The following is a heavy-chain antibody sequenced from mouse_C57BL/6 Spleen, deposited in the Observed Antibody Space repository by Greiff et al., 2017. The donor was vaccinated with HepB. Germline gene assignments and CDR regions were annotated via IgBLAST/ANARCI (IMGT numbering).Heavy chain of an antibody. CDR1: GYTFTDYE. V-gene: IGHV1-15*01. CDR3: TRMPDFAY. CDR2: IDPETGGT. J-gene: IGHJ3*01. Sequence: QVHVKQSGAELVRPGASVTLSCKASGYTFTDYEMHWVKQTPVHGLEWIGAIDPETGGTAYNQKFKGKAILTADKSSSTAYMELRSLTSEDSAVYYCTRMPDFAYWGQGTLVTVSA.